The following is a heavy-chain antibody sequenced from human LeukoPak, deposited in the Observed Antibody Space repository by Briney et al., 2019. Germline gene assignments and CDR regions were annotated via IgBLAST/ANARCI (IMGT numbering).Heavy chain of an antibody. D-gene: IGHD2-21*01. J-gene: IGHJ4*02. CDR2: ISSDGRA. V-gene: IGHV3-23*01. CDR1: GFTFRNYA. Sequence: GASLRLSCAASGFTFRNYAMSWVRQAPGKGLEWVSGISSDGRAFYADSVKGRFTISRDNSKNTLYLQMNSLRAEDTAVYYCAKEAAVIAIPYFDYWGQETLVTVSS. CDR3: AKEAAVIAIPYFDY.